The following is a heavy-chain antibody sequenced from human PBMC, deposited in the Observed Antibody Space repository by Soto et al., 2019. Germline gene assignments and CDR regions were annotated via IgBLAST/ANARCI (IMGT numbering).Heavy chain of an antibody. Sequence: PQTLSLTCTLFGPSLSSYYWSWIRHPPEKGLEWIGYIYYSGSTNYNQSLKRRATMSVDTSKNQFSLRLSSVTAADTAVYYCASGNYNGWPYYFDYWGQGALVTVSS. CDR1: GPSLSSYY. CDR2: IYYSGST. J-gene: IGHJ4*02. V-gene: IGHV4-59*08. CDR3: ASGNYNGWPYYFDY. D-gene: IGHD3-10*01.